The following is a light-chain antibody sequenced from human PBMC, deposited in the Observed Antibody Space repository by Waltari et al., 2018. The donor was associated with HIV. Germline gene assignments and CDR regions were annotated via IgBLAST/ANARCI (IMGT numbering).Light chain of an antibody. CDR1: QSIGNN. V-gene: IGKV6D-21*02. Sequence: EIVLTQSPDFQSVTPKEKVTITCRASQSIGNNLHWYQQKPHQSPILLIKLASQSNSGVPSRFSGSGSGTHFTLTINGLEVEDAAAYYCQQSSGLPISFGQGTRLDIK. J-gene: IGKJ5*01. CDR3: QQSSGLPIS. CDR2: LAS.